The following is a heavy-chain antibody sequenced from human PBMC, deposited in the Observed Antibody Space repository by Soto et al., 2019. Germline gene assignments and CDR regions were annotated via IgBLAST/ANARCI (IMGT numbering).Heavy chain of an antibody. CDR2: IWPGDSDT. D-gene: IGHD6-6*01. Sequence: GESLKISCTGSGYRFTSHCISLVLQMPGKGVEWMGIIWPGDSDTRYSPSFLGQVTMSANKSTSTAYLQWSSLKASDTAMYYCARHSPYSTSPYLGMDVWGQGTTVTVSS. J-gene: IGHJ6*02. CDR3: ARHSPYSTSPYLGMDV. CDR1: GYRFTSHC. V-gene: IGHV5-51*01.